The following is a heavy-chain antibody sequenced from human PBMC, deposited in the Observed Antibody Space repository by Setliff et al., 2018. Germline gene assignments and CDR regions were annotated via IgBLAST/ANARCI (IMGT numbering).Heavy chain of an antibody. J-gene: IGHJ4*02. V-gene: IGHV3-11*01. CDR2: ISNDAYTI. CDR1: GFTFSSYA. Sequence: GVLRLSCAASGFTFSSYAMMWIRQAPGKGLEWVSYISNDAYTIHYADSMKGRLTISRDNSKNSVFLQMNSLRVEDTAVYYCARVHYETSTYSPTLFDHWGQGALVTVSS. CDR3: ARVHYETSTYSPTLFDH. D-gene: IGHD3-22*01.